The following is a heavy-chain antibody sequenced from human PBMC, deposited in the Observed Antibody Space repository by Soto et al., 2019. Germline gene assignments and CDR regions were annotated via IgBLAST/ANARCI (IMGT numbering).Heavy chain of an antibody. D-gene: IGHD3-10*01. CDR2: IDTSGTT. J-gene: IGHJ6*02. CDR1: GGSISSYY. V-gene: IGHV4-4*07. CDR3: ARGPRGYVYYHGMGV. Sequence: QVQVQESGPGLVKPSETLSLTCTVSGGSISSYYVSWIRQSAGKGLEWIGRIDTSGTTNYNPSLKSRVTMSVDASKNHFSLNLSSVTAADTAVYYCARGPRGYVYYHGMGVWGQGTTVTVSS.